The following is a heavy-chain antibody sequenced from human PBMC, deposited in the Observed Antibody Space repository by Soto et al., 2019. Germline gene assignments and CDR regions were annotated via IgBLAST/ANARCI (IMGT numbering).Heavy chain of an antibody. CDR2: IVPVFGRP. Sequence: SVKVSCKASGGSFSNFGISWVRQAPGQGLEWMGGIVPVFGRPNYAQRFRGRLTITADESTSTGCMELISLRSDDTAVYYCAREGSGYNFWGQGTQVTVSS. CDR3: AREGSGYNF. D-gene: IGHD5-12*01. CDR1: GGSFSNFG. V-gene: IGHV1-69*13. J-gene: IGHJ4*02.